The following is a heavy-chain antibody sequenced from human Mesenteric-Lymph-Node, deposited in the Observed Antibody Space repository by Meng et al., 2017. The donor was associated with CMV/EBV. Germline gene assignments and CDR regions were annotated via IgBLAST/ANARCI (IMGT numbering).Heavy chain of an antibody. CDR2: IIPILGIA. V-gene: IGHV1-69*02. D-gene: IGHD3-3*01. J-gene: IGHJ6*02. Sequence: SVKVSCKASGGTFSSYTISWVRQAPGQGLEWMGRIIPILGIANYAQKFQGRVTITADKSTSTAYMELSSLRSEDTAVYYCASTPSRITIFGVVNMDVWGQGTTVTVSS. CDR1: GGTFSSYT. CDR3: ASTPSRITIFGVVNMDV.